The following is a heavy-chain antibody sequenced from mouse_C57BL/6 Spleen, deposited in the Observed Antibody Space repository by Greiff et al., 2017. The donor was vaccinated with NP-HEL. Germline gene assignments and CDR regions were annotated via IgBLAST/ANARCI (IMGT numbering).Heavy chain of an antibody. CDR1: GYDFTSYW. D-gene: IGHD1-1*01. V-gene: IGHV1-74*01. J-gene: IGHJ2*01. CDR2: IHRSDGET. Sequence: VQLQQPGAELVKPGASVKVSCKASGYDFTSYWMHWVKQRPGKGLEWIGRIHRSDGETNYTQKVKGKVTLTGDKSSISAYMQLSSLTSEDSAVYYCAIGSVAGDYWGQGTPLTVSS. CDR3: AIGSVAGDY.